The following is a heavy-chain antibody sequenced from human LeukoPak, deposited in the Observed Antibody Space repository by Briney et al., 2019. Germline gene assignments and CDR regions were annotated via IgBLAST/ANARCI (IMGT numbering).Heavy chain of an antibody. J-gene: IGHJ4*02. V-gene: IGHV4-38-2*01. D-gene: IGHD6-13*01. CDR1: GFSITGGYY. CDR3: ARNEGIVVAGTWFDN. CDR2: VYHNGNT. Sequence: SETLSLNCAVSGFSITGGYYWVWIRQPPGKGLEWIGSVYHNGNTLFNTSLKSRVTLSVDSSKNQFSLRLSSVTAADTARYYCARNEGIVVAGTWFDNWGQGTVVIVFS.